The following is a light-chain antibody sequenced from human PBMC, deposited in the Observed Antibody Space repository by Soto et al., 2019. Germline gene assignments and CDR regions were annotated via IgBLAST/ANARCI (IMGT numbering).Light chain of an antibody. V-gene: IGKV3D-15*01. CDR3: QQYSVWPLT. Sequence: EIVLTQSPATLSVSPGERDALSCRASQSVSNNLAWYQQKPGQPPRLLIFGASTRATGIPARFSGSGSETDFTLTISTLQSEDFAVYYCQQYSVWPLTFGEGTKVEIK. J-gene: IGKJ4*01. CDR2: GAS. CDR1: QSVSNN.